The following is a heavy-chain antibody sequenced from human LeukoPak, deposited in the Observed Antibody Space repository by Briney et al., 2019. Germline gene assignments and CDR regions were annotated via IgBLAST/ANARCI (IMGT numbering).Heavy chain of an antibody. V-gene: IGHV1-8*01. Sequence: ASVKVSCKASGYTFTSYDINWVRQATGQGLEWMGWMNPNSGNTGYAQKFQGRVTMTRDTSISTAYMELSRLRSDDTAVYYCARDTYYGSGSYYYYYYYMDVWGKGTTVTISS. CDR3: ARDTYYGSGSYYYYYYYMDV. CDR1: GYTFTSYD. J-gene: IGHJ6*03. CDR2: MNPNSGNT. D-gene: IGHD3-10*01.